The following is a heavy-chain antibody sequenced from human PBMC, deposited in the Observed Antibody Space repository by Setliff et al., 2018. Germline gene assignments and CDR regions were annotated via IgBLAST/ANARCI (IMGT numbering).Heavy chain of an antibody. J-gene: IGHJ1*01. V-gene: IGHV4-34*01. CDR2: MNDRRNR. CDR3: ARGYYDATGRVYFQY. CDR1: GGSFSGYY. D-gene: IGHD3-22*01. Sequence: SETLSLTCAVSGGSFSGYYWSWIRQPPGKGLGWIGEMNDRRNRNKNPSLQSRVTISVDTSKNQFSLNLTSVTAADTAVYFCARGYYDATGRVYFQYWGQGTLVTVSS.